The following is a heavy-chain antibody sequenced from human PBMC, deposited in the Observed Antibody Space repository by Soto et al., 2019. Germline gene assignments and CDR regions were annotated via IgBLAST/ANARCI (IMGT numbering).Heavy chain of an antibody. J-gene: IGHJ4*02. CDR2: INPTSGGT. D-gene: IGHD1-1*01. V-gene: IGHV1-2*02. CDR3: ERDPATAKPEGVEF. CDR1: GYTFSDYY. Sequence: GGSVKVSSKASGYTFSDYYIQLVRQDPGHGFAWMGWINPTSGGTTYAPKLQGGVTKTRDTSITTAYMELSRLRSGDTAVYYCERDPATAKPEGVEFWGQGTLVNVSS.